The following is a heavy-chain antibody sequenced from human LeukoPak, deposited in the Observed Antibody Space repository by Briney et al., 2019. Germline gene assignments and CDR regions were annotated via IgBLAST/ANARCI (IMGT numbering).Heavy chain of an antibody. J-gene: IGHJ4*02. Sequence: ASVKVSCKVSGYTLTELSMHWVRQAPGKGLEWMGGFDTEDGETIYAQKFQGRVTMTEDTSTDTAYMALSSLRSGDTAVYYCATLYDILTGLDYWGQGTLVTVSS. CDR2: FDTEDGET. CDR1: GYTLTELS. CDR3: ATLYDILTGLDY. V-gene: IGHV1-24*01. D-gene: IGHD3-9*01.